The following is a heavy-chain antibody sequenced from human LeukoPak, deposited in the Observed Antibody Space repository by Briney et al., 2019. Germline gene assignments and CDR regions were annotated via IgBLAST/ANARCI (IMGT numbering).Heavy chain of an antibody. D-gene: IGHD2-15*01. CDR3: TTDPHSGYCSGVSCYPYDY. CDR1: GFSFNDAW. CDR2: IKSDTDGDTT. Sequence: GGSLRLSCAASGFSFNDAWMSWVRQAPGKGLEWVGRIKSDTDGDTTDYAAPVKGRFTISRDDSRNTLYLQMTTLKTEDTALYYCTTDPHSGYCSGVSCYPYDYWGQGTLVTVSS. V-gene: IGHV3-15*01. J-gene: IGHJ4*02.